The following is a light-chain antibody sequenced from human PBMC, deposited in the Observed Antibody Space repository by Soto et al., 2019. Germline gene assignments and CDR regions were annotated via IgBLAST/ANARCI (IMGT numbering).Light chain of an antibody. V-gene: IGLV2-14*01. CDR1: SSDVGFYNY. CDR3: NSYTTSDTWV. CDR2: EVT. J-gene: IGLJ3*02. Sequence: QSALTQPASVSGSPGQSITISCTGTSSDVGFYNYVSWYQQHPGKAPKLMIYEVTHRPSGVSYRFSGSKSGNTASLTISGLQSEDEADYYCNSYTTSDTWVFSGGTKLTVL.